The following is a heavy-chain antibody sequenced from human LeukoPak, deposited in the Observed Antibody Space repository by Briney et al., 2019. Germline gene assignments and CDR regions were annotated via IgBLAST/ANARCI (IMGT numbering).Heavy chain of an antibody. J-gene: IGHJ4*02. CDR1: GGTFSSYA. D-gene: IGHD3-22*01. V-gene: IGHV1-69*04. Sequence: ASVKVSCKASGGTFSSYAISWVRQAPGQGLEWMGRVIPILGIANYAQKFQGRVTITADKSTSTAYMELSSLRSEDTAVYYCARDPAVYYYDSSGYPGDYWGQGTLVTVSS. CDR3: ARDPAVYYYDSSGYPGDY. CDR2: VIPILGIA.